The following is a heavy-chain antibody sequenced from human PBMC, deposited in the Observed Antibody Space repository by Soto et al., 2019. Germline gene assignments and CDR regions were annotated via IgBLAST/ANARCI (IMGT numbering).Heavy chain of an antibody. CDR2: ISYDGSNK. CDR3: AKDDGGYSGYEADGGEDY. V-gene: IGHV3-30*18. CDR1: GFTFSSYG. D-gene: IGHD5-12*01. Sequence: GGSLRLSCAASGFTFSSYGMHWVRQAPGKGLEWVAVISYDGSNKYYADSVKGRFTISRDNSKNTLYLQMNSLRAEDTAVYYCAKDDGGYSGYEADGGEDYWGQGTLVTVSS. J-gene: IGHJ4*02.